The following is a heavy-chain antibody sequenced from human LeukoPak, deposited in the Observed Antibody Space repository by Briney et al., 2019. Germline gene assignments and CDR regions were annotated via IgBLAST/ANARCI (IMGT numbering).Heavy chain of an antibody. Sequence: SGGSLRLSCAASGFTFSSYSMNWVRQAPGKGLEWVSSISSSSSYIYYADSVKGRFTISRDNAKNSLYLQMNSLRAEDTAVYYCAVKSGSYSNWFDPWGQGTLVTVSS. J-gene: IGHJ5*02. V-gene: IGHV3-21*01. D-gene: IGHD1-26*01. CDR2: ISSSSSYI. CDR1: GFTFSSYS. CDR3: AVKSGSYSNWFDP.